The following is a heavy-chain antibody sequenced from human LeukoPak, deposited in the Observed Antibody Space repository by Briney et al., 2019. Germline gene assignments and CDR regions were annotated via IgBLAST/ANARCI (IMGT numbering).Heavy chain of an antibody. CDR2: INHSGST. CDR1: GGSISSYY. CDR3: ARGFSYYYYYYGMDV. Sequence: PSETLSLTCTVSGGSISSYYWSWIRQPPGKGLEWIGEINHSGSTNYNPSLKSRVTISVDTSKNQFSLKLSSVTAADTAVYYCARGFSYYYYYYGMDVWGQGTTVTVSS. V-gene: IGHV4-34*01. J-gene: IGHJ6*02.